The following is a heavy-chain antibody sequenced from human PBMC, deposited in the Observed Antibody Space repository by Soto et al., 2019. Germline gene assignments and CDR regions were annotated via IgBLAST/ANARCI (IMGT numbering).Heavy chain of an antibody. CDR1: GYSISSGYY. V-gene: IGHV4-38-2*01. D-gene: IGHD6-13*01. Sequence: SETLSLTCAVSGYSISSGYYWGWIRQPPGKGLEWIGNIYYSGNTFYNPSLKSRVTISVDTSKNQFYLHLSSVTAADTAIFYCASIAAPGTTHFDFWGQGTLVTVSS. CDR2: IYYSGNT. CDR3: ASIAAPGTTHFDF. J-gene: IGHJ4*02.